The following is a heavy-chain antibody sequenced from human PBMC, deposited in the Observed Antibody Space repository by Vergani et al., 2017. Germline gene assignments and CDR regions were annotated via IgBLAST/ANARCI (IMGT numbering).Heavy chain of an antibody. CDR2: IGYDGSNK. D-gene: IGHD3-22*01. J-gene: IGHJ6*02. CDR1: GFTFSSYG. V-gene: IGHV3-33*01. Sequence: QVQLVESGGGVVQPGRSLRLSCAASGFTFSSYGMHWVRQAPGKGLEWVAVIGYDGSNKYYADAVKGRFTISRDNSKNTLYLQMNSLRAEDTAVYYCARDYYDSSGYFALYYYYGMDVGGQGTTVTVSS. CDR3: ARDYYDSSGYFALYYYYGMDV.